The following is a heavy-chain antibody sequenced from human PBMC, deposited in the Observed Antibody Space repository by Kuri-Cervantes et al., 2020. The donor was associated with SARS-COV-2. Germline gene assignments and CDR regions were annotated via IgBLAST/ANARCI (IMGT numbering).Heavy chain of an antibody. Sequence: SCSVSGYSISSAYYWGWIRQPPGKGLEWIGSIYHTGSTPSNPSLKSRVTISVDTSKNQFSLKLSSVTAADTAVYYCARQLGHLDYWGQGTLVTVST. V-gene: IGHV4-38-2*01. CDR1: GYSISSAYY. CDR2: IYHTGST. D-gene: IGHD3-10*01. CDR3: ARQLGHLDY. J-gene: IGHJ4*02.